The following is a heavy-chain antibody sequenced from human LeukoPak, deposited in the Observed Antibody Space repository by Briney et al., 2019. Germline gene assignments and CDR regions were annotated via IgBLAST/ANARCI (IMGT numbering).Heavy chain of an antibody. Sequence: SVKVSCKASGGTFSSYAISWVRQAPGQGLEWMGGIIPIFGTANYAQKFQGRVTITADKSTSTAYMELSSLRSEDTAVYYCAGVVVVAATRYYYGMDVWGQGTTVTVSS. D-gene: IGHD2-15*01. CDR1: GGTFSSYA. V-gene: IGHV1-69*06. J-gene: IGHJ6*02. CDR3: AGVVVVAATRYYYGMDV. CDR2: IIPIFGTA.